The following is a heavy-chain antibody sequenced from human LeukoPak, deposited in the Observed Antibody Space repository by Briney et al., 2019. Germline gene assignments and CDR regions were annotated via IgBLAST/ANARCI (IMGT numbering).Heavy chain of an antibody. CDR1: GGSISSTSNY. Sequence: SETLSLACSVSGGSISSTSNYWGWIRQAPGKGLEWIGSMYYSGNTYYNPSLKSRVTISADTSKNQFSLKLSSVTAADTAVYYCARLTSGHFDYWGQGTLVTVSS. J-gene: IGHJ4*02. D-gene: IGHD3-10*01. V-gene: IGHV4-39*01. CDR3: ARLTSGHFDY. CDR2: MYYSGNT.